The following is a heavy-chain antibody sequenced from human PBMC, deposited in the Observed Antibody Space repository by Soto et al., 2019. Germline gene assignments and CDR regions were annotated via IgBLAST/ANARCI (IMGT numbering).Heavy chain of an antibody. D-gene: IGHD3-10*01. CDR1: GGTFSSYT. CDR2: IIPILGIA. J-gene: IGHJ4*02. CDR3: ARDDYYYGSGSYYFDY. V-gene: IGHV1-69*08. Sequence: QVQLVQSGAEVKKPGSSVKVSCKASGGTFSSYTISWVRQAPGQGLEWMGRIIPILGIANYAQKFQGRVTITADKSTSTAYMELSSLRSEDTAVYYCARDDYYYGSGSYYFDYWAREPWSPSPQ.